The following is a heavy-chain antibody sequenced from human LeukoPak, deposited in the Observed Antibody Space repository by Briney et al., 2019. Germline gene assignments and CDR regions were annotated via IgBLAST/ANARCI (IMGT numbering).Heavy chain of an antibody. D-gene: IGHD3-22*01. Sequence: GGSLRLSCAASGFTFSDYYMSWIRQAPGKGLEWVSVIYSGGSTYYADSVKGRFTISRDISKNTLYLQMNSLRAEDTAVYYCARADSSGYQRQFDFWGQGTLVTVSS. V-gene: IGHV3-53*01. J-gene: IGHJ4*02. CDR2: IYSGGST. CDR3: ARADSSGYQRQFDF. CDR1: GFTFSDYY.